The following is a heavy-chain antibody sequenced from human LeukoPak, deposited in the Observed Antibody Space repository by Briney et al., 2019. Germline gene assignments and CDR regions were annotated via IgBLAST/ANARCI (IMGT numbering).Heavy chain of an antibody. CDR2: ISAYNGNT. J-gene: IGHJ5*02. Sequence: ASVKVSCKAYGYTFTSYGISWVRQAPGQGLEWMGWISAYNGNTNYAQKLPGRVTMTTDTSTSTAYMELRSLRSDDTAVYYCARDLGDIVVVPSAFTLPWGQGTLVTVSS. D-gene: IGHD2-2*01. CDR1: GYTFTSYG. V-gene: IGHV1-18*01. CDR3: ARDLGDIVVVPSAFTLP.